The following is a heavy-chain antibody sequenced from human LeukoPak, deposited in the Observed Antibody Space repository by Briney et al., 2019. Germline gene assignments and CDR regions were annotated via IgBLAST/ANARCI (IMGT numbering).Heavy chain of an antibody. J-gene: IGHJ3*02. CDR2: IFYSGST. D-gene: IGHD6-13*01. V-gene: IGHV4-39*07. CDR3: ARSSSWHTPNAFDI. Sequence: SETLSLTCTVSGGSISSTNYWGWIRQPPGKGLEWIGSIFYSGSTYYNPSLKGRVTISVDTSKNQFSLKLSSVTAADTAVYYCARSSSWHTPNAFDIWGQGTMVTVSS. CDR1: GGSISSTNY.